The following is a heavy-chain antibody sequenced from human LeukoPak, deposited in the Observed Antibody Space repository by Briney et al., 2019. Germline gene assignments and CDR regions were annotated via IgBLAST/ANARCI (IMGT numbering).Heavy chain of an antibody. CDR1: GFTFSSYV. J-gene: IGHJ5*02. D-gene: IGHD6-19*01. CDR3: AKGASSGWLLYWFDP. CDR2: ISGSGVST. V-gene: IGHV3-23*01. Sequence: GGSLRLSCAASGFTFSSYVTTWVRQAPGRGLEWVSGISGSGVSTYYADSVKGRFTISRDNSKNTLYLQINSLRAEDTAIYYCAKGASSGWLLYWFDPWGQGTLVTVSS.